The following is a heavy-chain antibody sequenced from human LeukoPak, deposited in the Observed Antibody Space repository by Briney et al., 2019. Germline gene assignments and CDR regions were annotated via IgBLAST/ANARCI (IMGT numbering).Heavy chain of an antibody. D-gene: IGHD1-26*01. V-gene: IGHV3-23*01. CDR1: GFTFSDYY. CDR3: AKDLAGGGCFDY. J-gene: IGHJ4*02. Sequence: PGGSLRLSCAASGFTFSDYYMSWIRQAPGKGLEWVSAISGSGGSTYYADSVKGRFTISRDNSKNTLYLQMNSLRAEDTAVYYCAKDLAGGGCFDYWGQGTLVTVSS. CDR2: ISGSGGST.